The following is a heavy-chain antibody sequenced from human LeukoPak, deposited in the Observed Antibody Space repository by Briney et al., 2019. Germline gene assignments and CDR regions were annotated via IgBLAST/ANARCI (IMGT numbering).Heavy chain of an antibody. CDR2: IYYSGST. CDR3: ARAVITFGAAAAKGFDC. J-gene: IGHJ4*02. D-gene: IGHD3-16*01. CDR1: GGSFSTYY. Sequence: MASETLSLTCTVSGGSFSTYYWSWIRQPPGKGLEWIGYIYYSGSTDYNPSLKSRVTMSLDTSKNQFSLNLNSVTAADTAVYYCARAVITFGAAAAKGFDCWGQGALVTVSS. V-gene: IGHV4-59*01.